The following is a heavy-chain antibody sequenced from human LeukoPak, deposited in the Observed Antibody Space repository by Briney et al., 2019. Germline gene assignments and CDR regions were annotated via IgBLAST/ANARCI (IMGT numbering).Heavy chain of an antibody. CDR3: ARDLGFGSGSYGSFDY. CDR2: IYISGST. Sequence: PSETLSLTCTVSGGSISSYYWSWIRQPAGKGLEWIGRIYISGSTNYNPSLKSRVTMSVDTSKNQFSLKLSSVTAADTAVYYCARDLGFGSGSYGSFDYWGQGTLVTVSS. V-gene: IGHV4-4*07. J-gene: IGHJ4*02. D-gene: IGHD3-10*01. CDR1: GGSISSYY.